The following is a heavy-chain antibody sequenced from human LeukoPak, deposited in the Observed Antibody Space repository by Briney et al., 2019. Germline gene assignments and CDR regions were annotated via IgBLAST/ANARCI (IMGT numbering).Heavy chain of an antibody. CDR2: ISGSGGST. Sequence: GGSLRLSCAASGFTFSSYSMNWVRQAPGKGLEWVSAISGSGGSTHYADSVKGRFTISRDNSKNTLYLQMNSLRAEDTAVYYCAKFDGVQLWLPYYYYYMDVWGKGTTVTVSS. V-gene: IGHV3-23*01. J-gene: IGHJ6*03. CDR3: AKFDGVQLWLPYYYYYMDV. CDR1: GFTFSSYS. D-gene: IGHD5-18*01.